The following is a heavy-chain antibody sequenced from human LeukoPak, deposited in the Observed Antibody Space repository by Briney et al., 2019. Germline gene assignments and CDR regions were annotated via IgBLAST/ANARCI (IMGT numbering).Heavy chain of an antibody. Sequence: AGSLTFSCLASGFTFNCYRMHRHRHAPGQGLVWLAHTRYDGSNKYYADYVKGRFTSSRDNSKNTLYLQMNSLRAEDTAVYYCAKGVTLMSDTLTPDYWGQGTLVTVSS. D-gene: IGHD3-22*01. CDR2: TRYDGSNK. V-gene: IGHV3-30*02. CDR3: AKGVTLMSDTLTPDY. J-gene: IGHJ4*02. CDR1: GFTFNCYR.